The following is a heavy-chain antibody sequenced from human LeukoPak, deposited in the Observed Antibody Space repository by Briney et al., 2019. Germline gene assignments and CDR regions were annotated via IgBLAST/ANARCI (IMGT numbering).Heavy chain of an antibody. J-gene: IGHJ4*02. CDR3: AKDPGGYSYGPQLDY. D-gene: IGHD5-18*01. Sequence: GGSLRLSCAASGFTFSSYAMSWVRQAPGKGLEWVSAMSGSGGSTYYADSVKGRFTISRDNSKNTLYLQMNSLRAEDTAVYYCAKDPGGYSYGPQLDYWGQGTLVTVSS. CDR1: GFTFSSYA. CDR2: MSGSGGST. V-gene: IGHV3-23*01.